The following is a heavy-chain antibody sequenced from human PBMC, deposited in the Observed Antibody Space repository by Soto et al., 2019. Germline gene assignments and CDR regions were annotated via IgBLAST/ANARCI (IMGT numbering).Heavy chain of an antibody. CDR3: ARTPKSTPYYFDY. V-gene: IGHV3-33*01. CDR2: IWYDGSNK. CDR1: GFTFSSYG. Sequence: QVQLVESGGGVVQPGRSLRLSCAASGFTFSSYGMHWVRQAPGKGLEWVAVIWYDGSNKYYADSVKGRFTISRDNSKNTLYLQTNRLRAEDTAVYYCARTPKSTPYYFDYWGQGTLVTVSS. J-gene: IGHJ4*02.